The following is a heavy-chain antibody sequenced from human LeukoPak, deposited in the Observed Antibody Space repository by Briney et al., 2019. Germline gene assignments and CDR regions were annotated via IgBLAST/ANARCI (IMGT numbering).Heavy chain of an antibody. V-gene: IGHV3-48*04. CDR3: TRDLGLRRMI. J-gene: IGHJ2*01. Sequence: GGSLSLSCAASGLTLSSNNMHWVRQTPRGGLEWLSYISAGSGTVFSADSVRGRFSISRDNARESLFLQMSSLRVEDTGVYYCTRDLGLRRMIWGRGTLVIVSS. CDR1: GLTLSSNN. CDR2: ISAGSGTV.